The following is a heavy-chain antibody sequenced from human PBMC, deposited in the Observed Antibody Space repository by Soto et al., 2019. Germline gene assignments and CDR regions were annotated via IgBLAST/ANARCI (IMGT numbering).Heavy chain of an antibody. D-gene: IGHD3-10*01. J-gene: IGHJ6*02. Sequence: SETLSLTCTVSGGSISSYYWSWIRQPPGKGLEWIGYIYYSGSTNYNPSLKSRVTISVDTSKNQFSLKLSSVTAADTAVYYCARVGEDYGSGAKYVWGQGTTVT. V-gene: IGHV4-59*01. CDR2: IYYSGST. CDR3: ARVGEDYGSGAKYV. CDR1: GGSISSYY.